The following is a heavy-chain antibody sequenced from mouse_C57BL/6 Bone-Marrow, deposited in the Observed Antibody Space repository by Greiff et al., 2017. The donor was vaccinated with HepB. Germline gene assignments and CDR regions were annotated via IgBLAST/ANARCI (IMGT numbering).Heavy chain of an antibody. D-gene: IGHD2-3*01. V-gene: IGHV5-16*01. CDR1: GFTFSDYY. J-gene: IGHJ1*03. CDR3: ARGGDGYYLYWYFDV. CDR2: INYDGSST. Sequence: EVMLVESEGGLVQPGSSMKLSCTASGFTFSDYYMAWVRQVPEKGLEWVANINYDGSSTYYLDSLKSRFIISRDNAKNILYLQMSSLKSEDTATYYCARGGDGYYLYWYFDVWGTGTTVTVSS.